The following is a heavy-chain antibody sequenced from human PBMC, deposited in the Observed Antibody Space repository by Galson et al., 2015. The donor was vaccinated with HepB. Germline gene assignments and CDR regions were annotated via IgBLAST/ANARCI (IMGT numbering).Heavy chain of an antibody. CDR3: ARGAIFGVVTNFYYYGMDV. D-gene: IGHD3-3*01. J-gene: IGHJ6*02. CDR1: GFTFSRYT. V-gene: IGHV3-21*01. CDR2: ISSSGGFI. Sequence: SLRLSCAASGFTFSRYTIYWFRQAPGKGLEWVSSISSSGGFIQYADSLRGRFTISRDNAKDSLSLQMNCLRVEDTGVYYCARGAIFGVVTNFYYYGMDVWGQGTTVTVSS.